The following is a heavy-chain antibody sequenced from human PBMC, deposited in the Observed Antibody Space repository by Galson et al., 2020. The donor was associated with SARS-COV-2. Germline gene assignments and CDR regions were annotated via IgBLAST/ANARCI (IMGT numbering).Heavy chain of an antibody. J-gene: IGHJ5*02. D-gene: IGHD4-17*01. CDR2: IYYSGST. Sequence: SETLSLTCTVSGGSISSGGYYWSWIRQHPGKGLEWIGYIYYSGSTYYNPSLKSRVTISVDTSKNQFSLKLSSVTAADTAVYYCARATTTVTTRGGFDPWGQGTLVTVSS. CDR3: ARATTTVTTRGGFDP. V-gene: IGHV4-31*03. CDR1: GGSISSGGYY.